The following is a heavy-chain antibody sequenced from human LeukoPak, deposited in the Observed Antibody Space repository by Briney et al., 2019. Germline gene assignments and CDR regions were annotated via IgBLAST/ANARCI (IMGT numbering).Heavy chain of an antibody. Sequence: GGSLRLSCAASGFIFSSYSMNWVRQAPGKGLEWVSSISSSSSYIYYADSVKGRFTISRDNAKNSLYLQMNSLRAEDTAVYYCAREKPIVGATTRWFDPWGQGTLVTVSS. D-gene: IGHD1-26*01. V-gene: IGHV3-21*01. J-gene: IGHJ5*02. CDR3: AREKPIVGATTRWFDP. CDR2: ISSSSSYI. CDR1: GFIFSSYS.